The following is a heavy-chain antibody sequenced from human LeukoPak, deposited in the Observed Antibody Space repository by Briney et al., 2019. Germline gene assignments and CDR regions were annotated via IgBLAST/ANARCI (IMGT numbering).Heavy chain of an antibody. CDR2: IKPDEGGK. CDR3: VRYYTRQSWYFDL. Sequence: PGGSLRLSCAASGFTFSNDWMIWVRQAPGKGLEWVANIKPDEGGKYYVDSVKGRFTVSRDNAKNSLYLQMNSLRAEDTAVYYCVRYYTRQSWYFDLWGRGTLVTVSS. CDR1: GFTFSNDW. J-gene: IGHJ2*01. D-gene: IGHD3-10*01. V-gene: IGHV3-7*01.